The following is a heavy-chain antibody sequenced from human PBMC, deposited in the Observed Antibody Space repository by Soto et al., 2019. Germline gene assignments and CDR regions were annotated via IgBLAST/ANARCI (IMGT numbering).Heavy chain of an antibody. CDR2: IYYSGST. CDR3: ARETEYYDGSGFPDY. CDR1: GASINSGDYI. J-gene: IGHJ4*02. V-gene: IGHV4-30-4*01. D-gene: IGHD3-22*01. Sequence: SETLSLTCTVSGASINSGDYIWSWIRQPPGKGLEWIGHIYYSGSTKYNPSLESRLVISVNTSKNQFSLKLSSVTAADTAVYFCARETEYYDGSGFPDYWGQGTQVTVSS.